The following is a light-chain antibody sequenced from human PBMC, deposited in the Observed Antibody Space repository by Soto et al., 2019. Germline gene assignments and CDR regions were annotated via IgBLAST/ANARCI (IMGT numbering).Light chain of an antibody. CDR3: SSYTSIITVV. V-gene: IGLV2-14*01. CDR1: SSDVGGYNY. J-gene: IGLJ2*01. Sequence: QSALTQPASVSGSPGQSITISCTGTSSDVGGYNYVSWYQHHPGKAPKLLIYDVNNRPSGVSDRFSGSKSGNTASLTISGLQTEDEDDYYCSSYTSIITVVFGGGTKLTVL. CDR2: DVN.